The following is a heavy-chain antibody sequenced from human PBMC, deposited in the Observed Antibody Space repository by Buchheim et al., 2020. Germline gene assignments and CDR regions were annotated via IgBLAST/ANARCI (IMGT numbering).Heavy chain of an antibody. V-gene: IGHV3-11*01. CDR3: ARARGLGPGGYFDL. D-gene: IGHD1-26*01. J-gene: IGHJ2*01. CDR2: ISDDAITT. Sequence: QVQLVESGGGLVKPGGSLRLSCAASGFTFSHYYMVWVRQAPGKGLEWVSYISDDAITTRYADSVMGRFTISRDNAKSSLFLQMNSLRPEDTAVYYCARARGLGPGGYFDLWGRG. CDR1: GFTFSHYY.